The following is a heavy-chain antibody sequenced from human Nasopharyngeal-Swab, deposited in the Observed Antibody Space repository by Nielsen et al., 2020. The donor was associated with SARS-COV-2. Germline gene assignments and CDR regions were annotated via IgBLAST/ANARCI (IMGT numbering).Heavy chain of an antibody. Sequence: SETLSPTCSVAGGSIRDNNYYWSWIRQPPGKGLEWIGSMSYSGVTFYNPSLRNRVTLSVDTSKNLLSLKLYSVTAADTALYYCARHSRVTTVVVVTLFDFWGQGIQVTVSS. J-gene: IGHJ4*02. V-gene: IGHV4-39*01. CDR3: ARHSRVTTVVVVTLFDF. CDR1: GGSIRDNNYY. D-gene: IGHD3-22*01. CDR2: MSYSGVT.